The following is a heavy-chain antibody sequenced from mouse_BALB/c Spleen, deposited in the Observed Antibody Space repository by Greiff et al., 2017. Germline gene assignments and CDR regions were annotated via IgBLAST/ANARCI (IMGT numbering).Heavy chain of an antibody. CDR3: ARGYYGSSHWYFDV. CDR2: IWAGGST. D-gene: IGHD1-1*01. J-gene: IGHJ1*01. Sequence: VKLVESGPGLVAPSQSLSITCTVSGFSLTSYGVHWVRQPPGKGLEWLGVIWAGGSTNYTSALMSRLSISKDNSKSQVFLQMNSLQTDDTAMYYCARGYYGSSHWYFDVWGAGTTVTVSS. V-gene: IGHV2-9*02. CDR1: GFSLTSYG.